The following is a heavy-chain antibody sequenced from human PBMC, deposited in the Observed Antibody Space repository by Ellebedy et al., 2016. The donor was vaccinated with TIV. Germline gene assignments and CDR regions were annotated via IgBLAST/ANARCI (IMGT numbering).Heavy chain of an antibody. V-gene: IGHV3-23*01. CDR3: VKELVSRSSLSFDY. D-gene: IGHD6-13*01. CDR2: IGGWSSYT. Sequence: GESLKISCAASGFRFSDYAMDWVRQAPGKGLEWVSAIGGWSSYTCYADSVKGLFTSSRDNSKNTLYLQMNSLRAEDTAIYYCVKELVSRSSLSFDYWGQGTLATVSS. J-gene: IGHJ4*02. CDR1: GFRFSDYA.